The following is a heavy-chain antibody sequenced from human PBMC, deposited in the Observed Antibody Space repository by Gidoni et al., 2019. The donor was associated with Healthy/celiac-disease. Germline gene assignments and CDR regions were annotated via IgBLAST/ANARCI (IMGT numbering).Heavy chain of an antibody. Sequence: QVQLVESGGGVVQPGRSLRLSCAASGFTFSRYALHWVRQAPGKGLEWVAVISYDGSNKYYADSVKGRFTISRDNSKNTLYLQMNSLRAEDTAVYYCARDSAPSSSSSGGDYYYGMDVWGQGTTVTVSS. D-gene: IGHD6-6*01. V-gene: IGHV3-30*01. CDR2: ISYDGSNK. CDR3: ARDSAPSSSSSGGDYYYGMDV. CDR1: GFTFSRYA. J-gene: IGHJ6*02.